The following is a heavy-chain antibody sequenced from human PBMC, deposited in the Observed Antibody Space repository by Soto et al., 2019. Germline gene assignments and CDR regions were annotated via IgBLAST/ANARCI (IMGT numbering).Heavy chain of an antibody. J-gene: IGHJ6*02. CDR2: INYRGST. CDR1: GGPFTGYY. Sequence: QVQLQQWGAGLLKPSETLSLTCAVYGGPFTGYYWTWIRQTPGKGLEWIGEINYRGSTYYNPSLESRITQAVDTSKNQFSLKLSSVTAADTAVYFCVRGQPHRITIFEVVIRSYDYGMDVWGQGTTVTVSS. D-gene: IGHD3-3*01. V-gene: IGHV4-34*01. CDR3: VRGQPHRITIFEVVIRSYDYGMDV.